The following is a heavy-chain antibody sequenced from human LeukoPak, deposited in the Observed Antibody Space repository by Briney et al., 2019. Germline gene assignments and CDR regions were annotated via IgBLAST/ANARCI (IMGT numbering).Heavy chain of an antibody. D-gene: IGHD4-17*01. CDR2: INQDGSQK. V-gene: IGHV3-7*01. CDR3: ARAGGSTVSHSDY. CDR1: GFTFGSCW. J-gene: IGHJ4*02. Sequence: GGSLRLSCAASGFTFGSCWMNWVRQTPGKGLEWVANINQDGSQKFYVDSVKGRFTISGDNAKNSLYLQMNSLRAEDTAVYYCARAGGSTVSHSDYWGQGTLVTVSS.